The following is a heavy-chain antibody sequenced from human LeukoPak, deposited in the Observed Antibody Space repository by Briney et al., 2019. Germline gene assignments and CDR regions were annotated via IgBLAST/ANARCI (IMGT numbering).Heavy chain of an antibody. V-gene: IGHV3-21*01. J-gene: IGHJ4*02. D-gene: IGHD5-12*01. CDR1: GFTFSSYS. Sequence: PGGSLRLSCAASGFTFSSYSMNWVRQAPGKGLEWVSSINTSSSYIYYADSVKGRFTISRDNAKNSLYLQMYSLRAEDTAVYYCARDRNSGYSGYAFDCWGQGTLVTVSS. CDR3: ARDRNSGYSGYAFDC. CDR2: INTSSSYI.